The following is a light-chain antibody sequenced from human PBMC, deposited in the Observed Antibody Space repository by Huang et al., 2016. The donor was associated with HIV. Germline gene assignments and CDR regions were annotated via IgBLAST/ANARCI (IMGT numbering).Light chain of an antibody. CDR1: QSISFY. J-gene: IGKJ1*01. CDR2: AAS. V-gene: IGKV1-39*01. CDR3: QQSYSAPQT. Sequence: DIQMTQSPSSLSASVGDRVTITCRASQSISFYLNWYQQKPGKAPKLLIYAASRLQSGVPSRFSGSGSGTDFTLTISSLQPEDFATYYCQQSYSAPQTFGQGTKVEIK.